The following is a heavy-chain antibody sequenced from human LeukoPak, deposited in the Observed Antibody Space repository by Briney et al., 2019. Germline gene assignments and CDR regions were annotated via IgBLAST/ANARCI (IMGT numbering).Heavy chain of an antibody. V-gene: IGHV3-11*01. J-gene: IGHJ3*02. CDR1: GFTFSDYY. D-gene: IGHD4-17*01. CDR2: ISSSGNTI. CDR3: ARPYYGDPNQHDAFDI. Sequence: SVGSLRLSCAASGFTFSDYYMSWLRQAPGKGLEWVSYISSSGNTIYYADSVKGRFTISRDNAKNSLFLQMNSLRAEDTAVYYCARPYYGDPNQHDAFDIWGQGTMVTVSS.